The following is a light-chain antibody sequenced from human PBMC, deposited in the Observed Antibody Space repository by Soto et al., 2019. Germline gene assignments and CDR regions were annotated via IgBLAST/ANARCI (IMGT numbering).Light chain of an antibody. Sequence: EIALTQSPATMAMSSGERATLSCRAIQSVSSNLAWYQQKPGQAPRLLIYGASTRATGIPARFSGSGSGTEFTLTISSLQSEDFAIYYCQQRNNWPWTFGQGTKVDIK. J-gene: IGKJ1*01. V-gene: IGKV3-15*01. CDR1: QSVSSN. CDR3: QQRNNWPWT. CDR2: GAS.